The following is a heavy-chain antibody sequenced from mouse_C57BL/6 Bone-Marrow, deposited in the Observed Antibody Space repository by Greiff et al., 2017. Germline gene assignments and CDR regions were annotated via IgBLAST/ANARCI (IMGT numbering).Heavy chain of an antibody. J-gene: IGHJ1*03. Sequence: VQLLQPGAELVKPGASVKMSCKASGYTFTSYWITWVKQRPGQGLEWIGDIYPGSGSTNYNEKFKSKVTLTVDTSSSTAYMHLSSLTSEDSAVYYCARPSYINDWYFDVWGTGTTVTVSS. CDR1: GYTFTSYW. D-gene: IGHD1-1*01. CDR2: IYPGSGST. V-gene: IGHV1-55*01. CDR3: ARPSYINDWYFDV.